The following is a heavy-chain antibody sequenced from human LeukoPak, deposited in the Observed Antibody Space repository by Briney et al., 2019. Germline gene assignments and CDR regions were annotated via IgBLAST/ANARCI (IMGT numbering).Heavy chain of an antibody. D-gene: IGHD6-6*01. Sequence: GGSLRLSCAASGFTVSTKFMSWVRQAPGKGLEWVSSISSSSSYIYYADSVKGRFTISRDNAKNSLYLQMNSLRAEDTAVYYCARSSSIAARPGDWFDPWGQGTLVTVSS. CDR1: GFTVSTKF. CDR2: ISSSSSYI. V-gene: IGHV3-21*01. CDR3: ARSSSIAARPGDWFDP. J-gene: IGHJ5*02.